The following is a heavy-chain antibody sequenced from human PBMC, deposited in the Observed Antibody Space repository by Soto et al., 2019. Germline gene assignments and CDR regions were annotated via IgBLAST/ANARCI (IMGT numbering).Heavy chain of an antibody. V-gene: IGHV1-3*01. CDR2: INAGNGNT. CDR3: ARDGVGAAYYYGMDV. D-gene: IGHD1-26*01. J-gene: IGHJ6*02. Sequence: GASVKVSCKASGYTFTSYAMHWVRQAPGQRLEWMGWINAGNGNTKYSQKFQGRVTITRDTSASTAYMELSSLRSEDTAVYYCARDGVGAAYYYGMDVWGQGTTVTVSS. CDR1: GYTFTSYA.